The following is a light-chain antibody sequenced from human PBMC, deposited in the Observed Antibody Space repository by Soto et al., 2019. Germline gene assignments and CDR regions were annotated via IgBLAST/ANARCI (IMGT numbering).Light chain of an antibody. CDR1: SSDVGGYNH. CDR2: EVS. Sequence: QSALTQPASVSGSPGQSITISCSGTSSDVGGYNHVSWYQQHPGKAPKLVIYEVSNRPSGVSNRFSGSKSGNTASLTISGLQVEDDGDYYCTSYTAYSTYVFGPGTKLTVL. CDR3: TSYTAYSTYV. V-gene: IGLV2-14*01. J-gene: IGLJ1*01.